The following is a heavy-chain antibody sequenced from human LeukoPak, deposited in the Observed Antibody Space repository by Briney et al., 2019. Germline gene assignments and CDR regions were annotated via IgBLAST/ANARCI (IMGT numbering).Heavy chain of an antibody. J-gene: IGHJ4*02. D-gene: IGHD6-19*01. Sequence: GESLKISCKGSGYSFTSYWIGWVRQMPGKGLEWMGIIYPGDSDTRYSPSFQGQVTISADKSISTAYLQWSSLKASDTAMYYCARHLSPYSSGWSPLDYWRQGTLVTVSS. V-gene: IGHV5-51*01. CDR3: ARHLSPYSSGWSPLDY. CDR2: IYPGDSDT. CDR1: GYSFTSYW.